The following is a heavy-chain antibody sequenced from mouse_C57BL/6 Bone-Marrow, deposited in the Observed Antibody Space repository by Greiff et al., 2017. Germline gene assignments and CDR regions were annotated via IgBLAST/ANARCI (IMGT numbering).Heavy chain of an antibody. CDR3: ARFSGAMDY. Sequence: QVQLKESGAELVRPGASVKLFCKASGYTFTDYYINWVKQRPGQGLEWIARIYPGSGNTYYNEKFKGKATLTAEKSSSTAYMQLSSLTSEDSAVYFCARFSGAMDYWGQGTSVTVSS. CDR1: GYTFTDYY. J-gene: IGHJ4*01. V-gene: IGHV1-76*01. CDR2: IYPGSGNT. D-gene: IGHD3-1*01.